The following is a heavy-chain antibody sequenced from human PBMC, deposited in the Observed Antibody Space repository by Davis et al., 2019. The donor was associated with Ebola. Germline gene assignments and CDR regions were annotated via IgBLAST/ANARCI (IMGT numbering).Heavy chain of an antibody. CDR1: GDSVSSNTAA. Sequence: LRLSCAISGDSVSSNTAAWNWIRQSPSRGLEWLGRTYYRSKWFDYAVSVKSRMTINSDTSKNQFSLQLSSVTPEDTAVYYCARLPFSGRDAFDIWGQGTMVTVSS. CDR2: TYYRSKWF. V-gene: IGHV6-1*01. J-gene: IGHJ3*02. CDR3: ARLPFSGRDAFDI. D-gene: IGHD5-12*01.